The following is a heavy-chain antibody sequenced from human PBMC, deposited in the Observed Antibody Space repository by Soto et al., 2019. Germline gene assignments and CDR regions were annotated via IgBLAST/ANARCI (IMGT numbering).Heavy chain of an antibody. CDR3: SKHAISARQVNWFDP. Sequence: DVQLLESGGGLVQPGGSLRLSCAASGFTFSSFTMTWVRQTPGGRLEWVSSLTPSGTGTYYADSVKGRFTISRDNSNSTLYLQMDNLRAEDSALYFCSKHAISARQVNWFDPWGQGTLVIVSS. CDR1: GFTFSSFT. J-gene: IGHJ5*02. V-gene: IGHV3-23*01. D-gene: IGHD3-3*01. CDR2: LTPSGTGT.